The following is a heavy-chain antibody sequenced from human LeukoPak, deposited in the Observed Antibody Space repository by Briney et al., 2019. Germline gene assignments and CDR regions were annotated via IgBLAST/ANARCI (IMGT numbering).Heavy chain of an antibody. CDR3: AKGKKHYGDLEEYYFDY. J-gene: IGHJ4*02. Sequence: PGGSLRLSCAASGFTFSSYWMTWVRQAPGKGLEWVANIKRDGSEKHYVDSVKGRFTISRDNSKNTLYLQMNSLRAEDTAVYYCAKGKKHYGDLEEYYFDYWGQGTLVTVSS. D-gene: IGHD4-17*01. V-gene: IGHV3-7*03. CDR1: GFTFSSYW. CDR2: IKRDGSEK.